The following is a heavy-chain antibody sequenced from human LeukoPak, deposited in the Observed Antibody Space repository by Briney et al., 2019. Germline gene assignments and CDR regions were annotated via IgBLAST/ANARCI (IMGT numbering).Heavy chain of an antibody. CDR3: ARDAWLVGTTNLYYFDY. J-gene: IGHJ4*02. CDR1: EYTFTDYY. D-gene: IGHD1-26*01. CDR2: INPNSGDT. V-gene: IGHV1-2*02. Sequence: ASEKVSYKASEYTFTDYYMHWVRQAPGQALEWMGWINPNSGDTNYAQKFQGRVTMTRDPSISTAYMALTRLRSDDTAVYYCARDAWLVGTTNLYYFDYWGQGTLVTVSS.